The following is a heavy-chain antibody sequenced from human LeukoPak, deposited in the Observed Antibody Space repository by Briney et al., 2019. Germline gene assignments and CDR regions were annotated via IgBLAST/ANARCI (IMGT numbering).Heavy chain of an antibody. V-gene: IGHV3-30-3*01. CDR3: ARAQRSSSLNYYYGMDV. CDR1: GFTFSSYA. J-gene: IGHJ6*02. CDR2: ISYDGSNK. D-gene: IGHD6-6*01. Sequence: GRSLRLSCAASGFTFSSYAMHWVRQAPGKGLEWVAVISYDGSNKYYADSVKGRFTISRDNSKNTLYLQMNSLRAEDTAVYYCARAQRSSSLNYYYGMDVWGQGTTVTVSS.